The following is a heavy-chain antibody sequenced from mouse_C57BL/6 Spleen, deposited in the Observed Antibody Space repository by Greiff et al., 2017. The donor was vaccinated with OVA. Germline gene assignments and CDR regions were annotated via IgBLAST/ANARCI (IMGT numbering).Heavy chain of an antibody. D-gene: IGHD2-4*01. V-gene: IGHV5-6*02. CDR3: ARRKDYDHDGGPFY. CDR2: ISSGGSYT. Sequence: EVNVVESGGDLVKPGGSLKLSCAASGFTFSSYGMSWVRQTPDKRLEWVATISSGGSYTYYPDSVKGRFTISRDNAKNTLYLQMSSLKSEDTAMYYCARRKDYDHDGGPFYWGQGTLVTVSA. J-gene: IGHJ3*01. CDR1: GFTFSSYG.